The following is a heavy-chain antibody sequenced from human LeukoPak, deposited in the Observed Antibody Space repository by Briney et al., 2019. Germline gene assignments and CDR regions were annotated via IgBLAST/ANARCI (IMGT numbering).Heavy chain of an antibody. Sequence: GGSLRLSCAASGFAVSNTWMNWVRQAPGKGLEWVGRIKSKIDGGTIDYAAPVKGRFTTSRDDSKNTLYLQMNSLKTEDTAVYYCTSRVGANTHWGQGTLVTISS. CDR3: TSRVGANTH. CDR2: IKSKIDGGTI. D-gene: IGHD1-26*01. J-gene: IGHJ4*02. CDR1: GFAVSNTW. V-gene: IGHV3-15*07.